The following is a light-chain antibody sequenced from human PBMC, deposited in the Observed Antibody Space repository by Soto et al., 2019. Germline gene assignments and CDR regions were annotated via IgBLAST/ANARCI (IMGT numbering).Light chain of an antibody. CDR2: EDN. J-gene: IGLJ3*02. CDR3: CAYAGSGTWG. CDR1: TSDVGSYKS. V-gene: IGLV2-23*01. Sequence: QSALTQSASVSGAPGQSITISCTGTTSDVGSYKSVSWYQHHPGKVPKVMIYEDNKRPSGVSNRFSGSKSGNTASLTISGLQADDEADYYCCAYAGSGTWGFGGGHKLTVL.